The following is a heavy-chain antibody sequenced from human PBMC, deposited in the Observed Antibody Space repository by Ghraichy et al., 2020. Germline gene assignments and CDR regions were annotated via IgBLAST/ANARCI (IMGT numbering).Heavy chain of an antibody. CDR2: IYYSGST. V-gene: IGHV4-59*01. CDR3: ARAVAGFSYYYGMDV. D-gene: IGHD6-19*01. J-gene: IGHJ6*02. Sequence: SQTLSLTCTVSGGSISSYYWSWIRQPPGKGLEWIGYIYYSGSTNYNPSLKSRVTISVDTSKNQFSLKLSSVTAADTAVYYCARAVAGFSYYYGMDVWGQGTTVTVSS. CDR1: GGSISSYY.